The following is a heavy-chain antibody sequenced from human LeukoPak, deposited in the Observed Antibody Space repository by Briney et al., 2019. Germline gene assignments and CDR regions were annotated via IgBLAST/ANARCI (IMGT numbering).Heavy chain of an antibody. CDR1: GASISSGDYY. V-gene: IGHV4-30-4*01. J-gene: IGHJ3*02. CDR3: ARRSNNAFDI. CDR2: IYYSGST. Sequence: SQTLSLTCTVSGASISSGDYYWSWIRQPPGKGLEWIGYIYYSGSTYYNPSLNSRVAISVGTSKNQFSLKLSSVTAADTAVYYCARRSNNAFDIWGQGTMVTVSS.